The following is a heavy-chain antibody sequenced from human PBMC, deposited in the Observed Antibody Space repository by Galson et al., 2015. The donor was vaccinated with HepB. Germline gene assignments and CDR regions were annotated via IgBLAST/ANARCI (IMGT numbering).Heavy chain of an antibody. V-gene: IGHV3-9*01. CDR3: ASYGDYDGY. D-gene: IGHD4-17*01. Sequence: SLRLSCAASGFTFDDYAMHWVRQAPGKGLEWVSGISWNSGSIGYADSVKGRFTISRDNAKNSLYLQMNSLRAEDTALYYCASYGDYDGYWGQGTLVTVSS. J-gene: IGHJ4*02. CDR1: GFTFDDYA. CDR2: ISWNSGSI.